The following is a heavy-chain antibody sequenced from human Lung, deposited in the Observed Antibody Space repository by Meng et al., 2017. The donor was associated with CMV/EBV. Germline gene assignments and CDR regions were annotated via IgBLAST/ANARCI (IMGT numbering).Heavy chain of an antibody. J-gene: IGHJ6*02. V-gene: IGHV1-58*01. CDR2: IVVGSGNT. D-gene: IGHD6-19*01. CDR1: GFTFTSSA. CDR3: AAEAWKEQWLVYYYGMDV. Sequence: SVXVSCQASGFTFTSSAVQWVRQARGQRLEWIGWIVVGSGNTNYAQKFQERVTITRDMSTRTAYMELSSLRSEDTAVYYCAAEAWKEQWLVYYYGMDVLGQGXTVTVSS.